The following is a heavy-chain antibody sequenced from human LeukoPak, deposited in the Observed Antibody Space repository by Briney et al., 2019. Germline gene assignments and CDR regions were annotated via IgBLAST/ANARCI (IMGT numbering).Heavy chain of an antibody. D-gene: IGHD3-10*01. CDR3: AKDMAAYYYASGNIDY. CDR1: GFTFSSYD. CDR2: ISGSGGST. J-gene: IGHJ4*02. Sequence: PGGSLRLSCAASGFTFSSYDMSWVRQAPGKGLEWVSAISGSGGSTYYADSVKGRFTISRDNSKNSLYLQMNSLRAEDTALYYCAKDMAAYYYASGNIDYWGQGTLVTVSS. V-gene: IGHV3-23*01.